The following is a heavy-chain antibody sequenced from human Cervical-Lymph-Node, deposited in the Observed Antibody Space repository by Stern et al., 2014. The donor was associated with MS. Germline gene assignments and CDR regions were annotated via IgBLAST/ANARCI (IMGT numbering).Heavy chain of an antibody. D-gene: IGHD6-19*01. V-gene: IGHV3-9*01. CDR2: ITWNSGVI. CDR1: GFTFDEYA. J-gene: IGHJ2*01. CDR3: AKDPLHMAVTGVDWYFDL. Sequence: EVQLVESGGGLVQPGRSLRLSCAGSGFTFDEYAIHLVRQAPGKGLEWVSWITWNSGVIGYADSVKGRFTISREHGKNSLFLQMNNLRPEDTALYYCAKDPLHMAVTGVDWYFDLWGRGTLVTVSS.